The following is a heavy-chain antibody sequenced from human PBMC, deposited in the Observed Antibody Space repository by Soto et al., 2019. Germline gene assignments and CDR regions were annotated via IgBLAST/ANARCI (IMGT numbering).Heavy chain of an antibody. Sequence: SVKVSCKASGGLFSSYPISWVRQVPGQGLEWMGGIIPVFQTAYYTQRFQGRATITADESTNTAYMELSSLRSEDTAIYYCARGGSGYTWFNEFWGQGALVTVSS. CDR3: ARGGSGYTWFNEF. D-gene: IGHD3-22*01. CDR1: GGLFSSYP. J-gene: IGHJ4*02. CDR2: IIPVFQTA. V-gene: IGHV1-69*13.